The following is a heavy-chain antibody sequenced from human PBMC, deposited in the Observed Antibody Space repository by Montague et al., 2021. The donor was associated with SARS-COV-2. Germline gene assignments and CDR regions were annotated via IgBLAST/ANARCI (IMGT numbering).Heavy chain of an antibody. CDR1: GGSISSSSYY. Sequence: SETLSLTCTVSGGSISSSSYYWGWIRQPPGKGLEWIGSIYYSGSTYYNPSLKSRVTISVDTSKNQFSLKLSSVTAADTAVYYCVEIVAAADYWGQGTLVTVSS. D-gene: IGHD1-26*01. V-gene: IGHV4-39*01. CDR2: IYYSGST. CDR3: VEIVAAADY. J-gene: IGHJ4*02.